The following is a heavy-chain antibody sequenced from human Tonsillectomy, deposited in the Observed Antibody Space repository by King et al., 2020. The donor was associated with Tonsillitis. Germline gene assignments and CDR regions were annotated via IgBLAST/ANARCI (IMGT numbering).Heavy chain of an antibody. V-gene: IGHV4-31*03. Sequence: VQLQESGPGLVKPSQTLSLSCTVSGGSISSSGYYWSWIRQHPGKGLEWIGYIYYSGSTYYNPSLKSRVTISVETSKNQFSLKLSSVTAADTAVYYCARGNGSGRYYWGQGTLVTVSS. CDR1: GGSISSSGYY. CDR2: IYYSGST. J-gene: IGHJ4*02. D-gene: IGHD3-10*01. CDR3: ARGNGSGRYY.